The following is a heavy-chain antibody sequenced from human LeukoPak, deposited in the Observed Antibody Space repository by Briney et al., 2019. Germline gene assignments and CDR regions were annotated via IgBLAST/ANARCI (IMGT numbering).Heavy chain of an antibody. D-gene: IGHD3-22*01. CDR1: GFTFSSYA. CDR2: ISGSGGST. CDR3: AKGLGITMIVVVIDYFDY. V-gene: IGHV3-23*01. J-gene: IGHJ4*02. Sequence: GGFLRLSCAASGFTFSSYAMSWVRQAPGKGLEWVSAISGSGGSTHYADSVKGRFTISRDISKNTLYLQMNSLRAEDTAVYYCAKGLGITMIVVVIDYFDYWGQGTLVTVSS.